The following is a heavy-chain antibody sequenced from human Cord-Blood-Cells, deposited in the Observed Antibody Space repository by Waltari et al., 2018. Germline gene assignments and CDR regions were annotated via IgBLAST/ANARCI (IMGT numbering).Heavy chain of an antibody. J-gene: IGHJ4*02. CDR2: ISYDGSNK. CDR3: ARDYYGSGSYY. CDR1: GFTFSSYA. Sequence: QVQLVESGGGVVQPGGSLRLSCAASGFTFSSYAMHWVRQAPGKGLEWVAVISYDGSNKYYADSVKGRFTISRDNSKNTLYLQMNSLRAEDTAVYYCARDYYGSGSYYWGQGTLVTVSS. V-gene: IGHV3-30*04. D-gene: IGHD3-10*01.